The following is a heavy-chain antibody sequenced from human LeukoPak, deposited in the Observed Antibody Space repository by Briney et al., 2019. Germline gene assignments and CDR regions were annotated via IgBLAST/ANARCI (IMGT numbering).Heavy chain of an antibody. J-gene: IGHJ4*02. D-gene: IGHD2-15*01. CDR3: AKVQDIVVVVAAFDY. Sequence: GGSLRLSCTASGFTFSSYAMSWVRQAPGKGLEWVSSISGGGGNTYYADSVKGRFNFSRDNSRDTLYLQMSSLRAEDTAVYYCAKVQDIVVVVAAFDYWGQGALVTVSS. V-gene: IGHV3-23*01. CDR2: ISGGGGNT. CDR1: GFTFSSYA.